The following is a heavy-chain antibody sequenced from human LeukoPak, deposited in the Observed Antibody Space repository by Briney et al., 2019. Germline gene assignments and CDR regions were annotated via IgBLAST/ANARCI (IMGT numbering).Heavy chain of an antibody. V-gene: IGHV1-24*01. J-gene: IGHJ4*02. CDR3: ATISSGVYAIGFDY. CDR1: GYTLTELS. Sequence: ASVKVSCKVSGYTLTELSMHWVRQAPGKGLEWMGGFDPEDGETIYGQKFQGRVTMTEDTSTDTAYMELSSLRSEDTAVYYCATISSGVYAIGFDYWGQGTLVTVSS. CDR2: FDPEDGET. D-gene: IGHD2-8*01.